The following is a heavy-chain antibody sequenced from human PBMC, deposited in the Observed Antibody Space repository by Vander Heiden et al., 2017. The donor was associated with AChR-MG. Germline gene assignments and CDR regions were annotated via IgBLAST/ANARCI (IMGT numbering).Heavy chain of an antibody. CDR3: AKDSALYFDRKNKKGYFDY. V-gene: IGHV3-30*18. CDR1: GFTFSSYG. J-gene: IGHJ4*02. Sequence: QVQLVESGGGVVQPGRSLRLSCPASGFTFSSYGMHWVRQAPGKGLEWVAVISYDGSNKYYADSVKGRFTISRDNSKNTLYLQMNSLRAEDTAVYYCAKDSALYFDRKNKKGYFDYWGQGTLVTVSS. CDR2: ISYDGSNK. D-gene: IGHD3-9*01.